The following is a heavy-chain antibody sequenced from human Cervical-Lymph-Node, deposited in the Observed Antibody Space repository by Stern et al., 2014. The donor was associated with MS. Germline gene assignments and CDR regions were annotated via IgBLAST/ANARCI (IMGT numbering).Heavy chain of an antibody. CDR2: IDWDDDI. V-gene: IGHV2-70*04. J-gene: IGHJ6*02. Sequence: QVTLQESGPALVKPTQTLTLTCPFSGFALSTSGMRVSWLRQPPGQALEWLARIDWDDDIYYSPSLKTRLTISKDTSKNQVVLTMTDMDPVDTATYYCARIKFGDYDYGMDVWGQGTTVTVSS. CDR3: ARIKFGDYDYGMDV. CDR1: GFALSTSGMR. D-gene: IGHD3-16*01.